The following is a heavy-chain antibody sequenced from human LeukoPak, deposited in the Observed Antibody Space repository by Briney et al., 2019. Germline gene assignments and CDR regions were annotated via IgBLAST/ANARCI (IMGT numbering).Heavy chain of an antibody. CDR2: INPKSGGT. J-gene: IGHJ1*01. CDR3: ARSKTAGTGEYFQL. D-gene: IGHD6-13*01. CDR1: GYPFSDYY. Sequence: ASVKVSCKASGYPFSDYYIHWVRQAPGQGLEWMGWINPKSGGTNYAQKFQGGVTMTRDTSISTVYMQLSRLKYDDTAVYYCARSKTAGTGEYFQLWGQGTLVTVSS. V-gene: IGHV1-2*02.